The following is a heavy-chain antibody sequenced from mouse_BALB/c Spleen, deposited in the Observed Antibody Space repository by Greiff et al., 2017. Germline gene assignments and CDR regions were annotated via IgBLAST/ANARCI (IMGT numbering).Heavy chain of an antibody. CDR1: GYTFSSYW. CDR2: ILPGSGST. D-gene: IGHD2-10*02. Sequence: QVKLQQSGAELMKPGASVKISCKATGYTFSSYWIEWVKQRPGHGLEWIGEILPGSGSTNYNEKFKGKATFTADTSSNTAYMQLSSLTSEDSAVYYCAKYGFDYWGQGTTLTVSS. CDR3: AKYGFDY. J-gene: IGHJ2*01. V-gene: IGHV1-9*01.